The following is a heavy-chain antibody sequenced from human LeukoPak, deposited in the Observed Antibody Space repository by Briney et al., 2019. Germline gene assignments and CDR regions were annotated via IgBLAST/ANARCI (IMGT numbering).Heavy chain of an antibody. Sequence: ASVKVSCKASGYTFTRYGISWVRQAPGHGLEWMGWISPHKGNTNNEQKFQGRVTMTTDTSTSTAYMELRSLRSDDTAVYYCARGDYDILTGYYRGSWFDPWGQGTLVTVSS. J-gene: IGHJ5*02. D-gene: IGHD3-9*01. CDR2: ISPHKGNT. CDR3: ARGDYDILTGYYRGSWFDP. V-gene: IGHV1-18*01. CDR1: GYTFTRYG.